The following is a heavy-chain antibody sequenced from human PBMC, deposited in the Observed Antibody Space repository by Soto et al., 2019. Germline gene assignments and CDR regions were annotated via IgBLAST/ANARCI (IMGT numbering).Heavy chain of an antibody. Sequence: GESLKISCKGSGYSFTSYWISWVRQMPGKGLEWMGRIDPSDSYTNYSPYFQGHVTISADKSISTAYLQWSSLKASDTAMYYCAFHIFGVVSNWFDPWGQGTLVTVSS. CDR1: GYSFTSYW. V-gene: IGHV5-10-1*01. J-gene: IGHJ5*02. CDR2: IDPSDSYT. CDR3: AFHIFGVVSNWFDP. D-gene: IGHD3-3*02.